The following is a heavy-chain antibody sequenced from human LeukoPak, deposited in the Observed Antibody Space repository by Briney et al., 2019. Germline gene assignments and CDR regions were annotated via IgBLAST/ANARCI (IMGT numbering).Heavy chain of an antibody. J-gene: IGHJ4*02. V-gene: IGHV3-11*01. CDR2: ISSSGSTI. Sequence: KAGGSLRLSCAASGFTFSDYYMSWIRQAPGKGLEWVSYISSSGSTIYYADSVKGRFTISRDNAKNSLYLQMNSLRAEDTAVYYCVRDLGLFNSGSYYSFDYWGQGTLVTVSS. D-gene: IGHD1-26*01. CDR1: GFTFSDYY. CDR3: VRDLGLFNSGSYYSFDY.